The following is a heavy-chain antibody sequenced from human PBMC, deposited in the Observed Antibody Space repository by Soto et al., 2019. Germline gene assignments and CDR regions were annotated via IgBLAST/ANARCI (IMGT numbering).Heavy chain of an antibody. D-gene: IGHD3-10*01. CDR2: IYHSGST. V-gene: IGHV4-30-2*01. CDR3: ARFGGGMDV. J-gene: IGHJ6*02. CDR1: GGSISSGGSS. Sequence: PSETLSLTCAVSGGSISSGGSSWSWIRQPPGKGLEWIGEIYHSGSTHYNPSLKSRVTLSVDKSKNQFSLNLSSVTAADTAVYYCARFGGGMDVWGQGATVTVSS.